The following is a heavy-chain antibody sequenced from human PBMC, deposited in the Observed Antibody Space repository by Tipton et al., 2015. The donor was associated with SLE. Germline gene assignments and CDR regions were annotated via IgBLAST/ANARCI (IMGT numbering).Heavy chain of an antibody. D-gene: IGHD6-6*01. Sequence: LSLTCTVSGDSIISGSYYWGWIRQPPGKGLEWVSIIYSAGTTYYADSVKGRFTVSRDDSKNTLYLQMHSLRAEDTALYYCARAPNYYGSSYSYFAHWGQGTLVTVSS. CDR3: ARAPNYYGSSYSYFAH. CDR2: IYSAGTT. V-gene: IGHV3-53*05. CDR1: GDSIISGSYY. J-gene: IGHJ4*02.